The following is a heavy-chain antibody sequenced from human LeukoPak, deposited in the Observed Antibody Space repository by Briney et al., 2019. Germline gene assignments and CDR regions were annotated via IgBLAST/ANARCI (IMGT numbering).Heavy chain of an antibody. J-gene: IGHJ4*02. CDR2: IYSGGNT. CDR3: AKDSSGGWLRSYYFDS. D-gene: IGHD5-24*01. Sequence: PGGSLRLSCAASGFTVNSNYMNWVRQAPGKGLEWVSVIYSGGNTYYADSVRGRFTISRDNSKNTLYLQMNSLRAEDTAVYYCAKDSSGGWLRSYYFDSWGQGTLVTVSS. CDR1: GFTVNSNY. V-gene: IGHV3-66*01.